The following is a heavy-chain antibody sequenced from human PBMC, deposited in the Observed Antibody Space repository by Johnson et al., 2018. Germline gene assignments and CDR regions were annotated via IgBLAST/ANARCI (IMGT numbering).Heavy chain of an antibody. J-gene: IGHJ3*02. V-gene: IGHV3-33*01. CDR3: ARERGSGSYWRDDAFDI. CDR1: GFTFSNYG. CDR2: IWYDGSNK. D-gene: IGHD1-26*01. Sequence: QVQLVESGGGVVQPGRSLRLSCAASGFTFSNYGMHWVRQAPGKGLEWVAVIWYDGSNKYYADSVKGRFTISRDNSKNKLYLQMNLLSAEDTAVYYWARERGSGSYWRDDAFDIWGQGTMVTVSS.